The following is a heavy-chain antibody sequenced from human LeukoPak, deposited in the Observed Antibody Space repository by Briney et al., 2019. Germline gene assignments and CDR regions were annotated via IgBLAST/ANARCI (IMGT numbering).Heavy chain of an antibody. CDR3: ARGVEPLAANTLAY. J-gene: IGHJ4*02. Sequence: GGSLRLSCAASGFTVITNDMTWVRQAPGKGLEWVSVLYSDGNTKYADSVQGRFTISRDNSKNTLYLEMNSLSPDDTAVFYCARGVEPLAANTLAYWGQGTLVTVSS. CDR1: GFTVITND. D-gene: IGHD1-14*01. V-gene: IGHV3-53*01. CDR2: LYSDGNT.